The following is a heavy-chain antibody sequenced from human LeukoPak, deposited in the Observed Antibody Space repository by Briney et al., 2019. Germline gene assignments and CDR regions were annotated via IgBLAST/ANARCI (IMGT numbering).Heavy chain of an antibody. CDR3: ARLSRQLARPNYFDY. D-gene: IGHD1-1*01. V-gene: IGHV4-39*01. J-gene: IGHJ4*02. CDR1: GGSISSSSYY. Sequence: LETLSLTCTVSGGSISSSSYYWGWIRQPPGKGLEWIGSIYYSGSTYYNPSLKSRVTISVDTSKNQFSLKLSSVTAADTAVYYCARLSRQLARPNYFDYWGQGTLVTVSS. CDR2: IYYSGST.